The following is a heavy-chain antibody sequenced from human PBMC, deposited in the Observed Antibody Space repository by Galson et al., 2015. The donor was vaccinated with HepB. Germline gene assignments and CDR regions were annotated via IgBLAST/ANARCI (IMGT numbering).Heavy chain of an antibody. D-gene: IGHD3-22*01. Sequence: SLRLSCAASGFTFDDYAMHWVRQAPGKGLEWVSGISWNSGSIGYADSVKGRFTISRDNAKNSLYLQMNSLRAEDTALYYCAKVGDPGSGYYGSSGYYYWYFDLWGRGTLVTVSS. CDR2: ISWNSGSI. CDR3: AKVGDPGSGYYGSSGYYYWYFDL. J-gene: IGHJ2*01. CDR1: GFTFDDYA. V-gene: IGHV3-9*01.